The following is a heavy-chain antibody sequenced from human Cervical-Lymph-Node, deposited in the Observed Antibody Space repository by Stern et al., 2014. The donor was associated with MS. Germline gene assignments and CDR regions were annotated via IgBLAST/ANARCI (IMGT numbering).Heavy chain of an antibody. D-gene: IGHD4-17*01. CDR2: VGTAGDT. CDR1: GFSFSRYD. J-gene: IGHJ4*02. Sequence: VQLVESGGGLVQPGGSLRLSCAASGFSFSRYDMHWVRQGRGKGLEWVSAVGTAGDTYYSASVQGRFTISRENAKNSFYLQMNSLRAGDTAVYYCASWTVTTGFDYWGQGTLVTVSS. V-gene: IGHV3-13*01. CDR3: ASWTVTTGFDY.